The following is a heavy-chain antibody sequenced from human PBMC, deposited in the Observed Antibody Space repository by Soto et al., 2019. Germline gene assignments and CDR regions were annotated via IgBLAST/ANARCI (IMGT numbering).Heavy chain of an antibody. CDR2: INAGNGNT. J-gene: IGHJ4*02. Sequence: LNLSWKTFVYSYTIYPIHWVRQAPGHRLEWMGWINAGNGNTKYSQKFQGRVTITRDTSASTAYMELSSLRSEDTAVYYSARALTPDFWAQATLVSVSS. CDR3: ARALTPDF. CDR1: VYSYTIYP. V-gene: IGHV1-3*01. D-gene: IGHD3-9*01.